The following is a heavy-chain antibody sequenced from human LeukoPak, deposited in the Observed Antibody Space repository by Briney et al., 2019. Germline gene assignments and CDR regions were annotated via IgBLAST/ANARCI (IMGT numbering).Heavy chain of an antibody. CDR3: AGQHPRXXXDF. CDR1: GRSISSYY. Sequence: SETLSLTCTVSGRSISSYYWSWVRQPPGKGLEWIAYISDIESINYNPSLKSRVTISLDTSKNQFSLKLSSVTAADTAVYSCAGQHPRXXXDFWGQGTLVTVSS. CDR2: ISDIESI. J-gene: IGHJ4*02. V-gene: IGHV4-59*08.